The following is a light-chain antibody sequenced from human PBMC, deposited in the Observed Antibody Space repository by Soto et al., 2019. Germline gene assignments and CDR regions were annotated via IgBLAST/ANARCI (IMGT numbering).Light chain of an antibody. CDR2: AAS. J-gene: IGKJ5*01. V-gene: IGKV1-39*01. CDR1: QGISTY. Sequence: DIQMTQSPSSLSASVGDRVTITCRASQGISTYLNWHQHKPGKAPKLLIYAASSLQSGVPSRFSGSGSETDFTLTISSLQPEDFATYHCQQLTSYPRSTFGQGTRLEIK. CDR3: QQLTSYPRST.